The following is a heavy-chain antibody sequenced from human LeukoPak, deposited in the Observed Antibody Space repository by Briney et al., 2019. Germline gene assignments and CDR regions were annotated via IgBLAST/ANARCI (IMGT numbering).Heavy chain of an antibody. CDR2: ITGGGNSV. J-gene: IGHJ5*02. CDR1: GFTFSAFA. D-gene: IGHD6-13*01. V-gene: IGHV3-23*01. Sequence: PGGSLRLSCAASGFTFSAFAMTWVRQAPGKAPEWISSITGGGNSVFCADSVKGRFTFSRDNSRNTLYLQMDSLRAEDTAAYYCAKGAGAGKVDWFDPWGQGTQVTVSS. CDR3: AKGAGAGKVDWFDP.